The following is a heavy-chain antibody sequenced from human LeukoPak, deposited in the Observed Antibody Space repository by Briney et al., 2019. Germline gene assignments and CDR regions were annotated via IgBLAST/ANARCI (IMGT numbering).Heavy chain of an antibody. Sequence: ASVKVSCKASGYTFTSYGISWVRQAPGQGLEWMGWISAYNGNTNYAQKLQGRVTMTTDTSTSTAYMELRSLRSDDTAVYYCARDPPYYSSSWYPYYFDYWGQGTLVAVSS. J-gene: IGHJ4*02. CDR3: ARDPPYYSSSWYPYYFDY. CDR1: GYTFTSYG. CDR2: ISAYNGNT. V-gene: IGHV1-18*01. D-gene: IGHD6-13*01.